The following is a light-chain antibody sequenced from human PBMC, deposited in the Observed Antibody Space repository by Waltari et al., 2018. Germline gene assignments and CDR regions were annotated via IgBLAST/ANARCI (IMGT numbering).Light chain of an antibody. CDR3: TSHTTTSTLV. J-gene: IGLJ2*01. CDR2: EVS. CDR1: RSDIGSSDY. V-gene: IGLV2-14*01. Sequence: QSALTQPASVSGSPGQSITLSCTGPRSDIGSSDYASWYQQHPGKAPKLIIYEVSDRPSGVSYRFSGSKSGNTASLTIFGLQPEDEADYHCTSHTTTSTLVFGGGTRLTVL.